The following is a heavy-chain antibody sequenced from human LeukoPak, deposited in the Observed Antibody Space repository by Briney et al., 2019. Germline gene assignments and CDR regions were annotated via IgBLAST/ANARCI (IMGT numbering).Heavy chain of an antibody. Sequence: QPGGSLRLSCAASGFTFSSYAMSWVRQAPGKGLGWVSAISGSGGSTYYADSVKGRFTISRDNSKNTLYLQMNSLRAEDTAVYYCAKSSYSGSYYAFDYWGQGTLVTVSS. CDR1: GFTFSSYA. CDR2: ISGSGGST. J-gene: IGHJ4*02. D-gene: IGHD1-26*01. V-gene: IGHV3-23*01. CDR3: AKSSYSGSYYAFDY.